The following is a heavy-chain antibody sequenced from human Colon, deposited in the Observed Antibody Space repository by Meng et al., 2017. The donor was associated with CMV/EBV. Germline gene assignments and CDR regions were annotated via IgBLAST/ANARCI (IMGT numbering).Heavy chain of an antibody. J-gene: IGHJ6*02. CDR3: ARDSYTAMIKDGMDV. CDR1: GFTFSSTP. Sequence: GESLKISCAASGFTFSSTPMSWVRQAPGKGLEWVSAISGGSDVIYYADSVKGRLTISRDNAKNSLYLQMNSLRAEDTAVYYCARDSYTAMIKDGMDVWGQGTTVTVSS. V-gene: IGHV3-23*01. CDR2: ISGGSDVI. D-gene: IGHD5-18*01.